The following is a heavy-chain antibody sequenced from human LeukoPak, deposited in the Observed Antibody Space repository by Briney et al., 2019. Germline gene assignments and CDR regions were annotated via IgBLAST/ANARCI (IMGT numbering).Heavy chain of an antibody. Sequence: ASVKVSCKASGYTFTNSYIHWVRQAPGQVLEWMGLINPDGGNTNYAQNFQGRVTLTRDTSTSTVYMELSSLRSEDTAVYYCARGGYYYDSSGNIHDAFDIWGQGTMVTVSS. CDR2: INPDGGNT. CDR3: ARGGYYYDSSGNIHDAFDI. V-gene: IGHV1-46*01. J-gene: IGHJ3*02. D-gene: IGHD3-22*01. CDR1: GYTFTNSY.